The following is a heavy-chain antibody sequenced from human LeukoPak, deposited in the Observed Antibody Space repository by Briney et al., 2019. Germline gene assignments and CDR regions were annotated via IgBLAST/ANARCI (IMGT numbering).Heavy chain of an antibody. V-gene: IGHV4-38-2*01. Sequence: SETLSRTCAVSGYSISSGYYWGWIRQPPGKGLEWIGSIYHSGSTYYNPSLKSRVTISVDTSKNQFSLKLSSVTAADTAVYYCARHDNYYYYMDVWGKGTTVTVSS. D-gene: IGHD5-24*01. CDR2: IYHSGST. CDR3: ARHDNYYYYMDV. CDR1: GYSISSGYY. J-gene: IGHJ6*03.